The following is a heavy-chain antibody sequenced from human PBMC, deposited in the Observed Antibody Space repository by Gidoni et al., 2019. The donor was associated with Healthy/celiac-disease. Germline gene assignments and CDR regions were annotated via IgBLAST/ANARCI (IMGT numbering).Heavy chain of an antibody. CDR2: IYYSGST. J-gene: IGHJ6*03. CDR3: ARYYYDSSGYYPNYYYYYMDV. Sequence: QVQLQESGPGLVKPSETLSLTCTVSGGSISSYYWSWIRQPPGKGLEWIGYIYYSGSTNDNPSLKSRVTIAVDTSKNQFSLKLSSVTAADTAVYYCARYYYDSSGYYPNYYYYYMDVWGKGTTVTVSS. CDR1: GGSISSYY. D-gene: IGHD3-22*01. V-gene: IGHV4-59*01.